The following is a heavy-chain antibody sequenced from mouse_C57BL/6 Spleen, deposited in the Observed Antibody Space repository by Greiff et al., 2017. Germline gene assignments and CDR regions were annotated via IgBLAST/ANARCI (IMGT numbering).Heavy chain of an antibody. Sequence: EVQLQESGPGLVKPSQSLSLTCSVTGYSITSGYYWNWIPQFPGNKLEWMGYISYDGSNNYNPSLKNRISITRDTSKNQFFLKLNSVTTEDTATYYCATYSNYGFAWFAYWGQGTLVTVSA. CDR1: GYSITSGYY. V-gene: IGHV3-6*01. CDR2: ISYDGSN. J-gene: IGHJ3*01. CDR3: ATYSNYGFAWFAY. D-gene: IGHD2-5*01.